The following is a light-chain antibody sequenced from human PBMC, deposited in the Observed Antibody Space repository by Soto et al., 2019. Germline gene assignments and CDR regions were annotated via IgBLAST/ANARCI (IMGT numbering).Light chain of an antibody. CDR2: GAS. CDR3: QQYNNWPRGT. CDR1: QSISSN. V-gene: IGKV3-15*01. Sequence: EIVMTQSPATLSLSPGERATLSYRASQSISSNLAWYQQKPGQAPRLLIYGASTRASGFPARFSGSGSGTEFTLTISSLQSEDFAVYYCQQYNNWPRGTFGQGTKLEIK. J-gene: IGKJ2*01.